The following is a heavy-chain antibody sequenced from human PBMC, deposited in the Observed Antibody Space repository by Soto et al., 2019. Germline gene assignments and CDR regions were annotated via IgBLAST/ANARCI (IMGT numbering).Heavy chain of an antibody. V-gene: IGHV3-23*01. D-gene: IGHD5-12*01. CDR1: GFTFSSYA. Sequence: GGSLRLSCAASGFTFSSYAMSWVRQAPGKGLEWVSAISGSGGSTYYADSVKGRFTISRDNSKNTLYLQMNSLRAEDTAVYYCAKDLRYSGYDYPERAPDAFDIWGQGTMVTVSS. CDR2: ISGSGGST. CDR3: AKDLRYSGYDYPERAPDAFDI. J-gene: IGHJ3*02.